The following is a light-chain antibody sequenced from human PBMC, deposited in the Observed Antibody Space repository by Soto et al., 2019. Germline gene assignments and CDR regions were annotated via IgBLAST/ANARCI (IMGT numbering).Light chain of an antibody. CDR3: QAWDRRTVV. J-gene: IGLJ2*01. CDR1: KLGDKY. V-gene: IGLV3-1*01. Sequence: SYELTQPPSVSVSPGQTASITCSGDKLGDKYACWYPQKPGQSPVVVIYQDSKRPSGIPERFSGSSSGNTATLTISGTQAMDEADYYCQAWDRRTVVFGGGTKLTVL. CDR2: QDS.